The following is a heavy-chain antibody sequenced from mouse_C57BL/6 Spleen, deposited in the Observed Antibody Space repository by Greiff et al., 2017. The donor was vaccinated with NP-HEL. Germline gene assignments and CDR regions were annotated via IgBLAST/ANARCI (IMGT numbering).Heavy chain of an antibody. Sequence: VQLQQSGAELVRPGASVKLSCTASGFNINDYYMHWVKQRPEQGLEWIGRIDPDDGDTEYDPKFQGKATLTADTSSNTAYLQLSSLTSEDAAVYYCTVYSGSSSFDYWGQGTTLTVSS. J-gene: IGHJ2*01. CDR2: IDPDDGDT. V-gene: IGHV14-1*01. CDR1: GFNINDYY. CDR3: TVYSGSSSFDY. D-gene: IGHD1-1*01.